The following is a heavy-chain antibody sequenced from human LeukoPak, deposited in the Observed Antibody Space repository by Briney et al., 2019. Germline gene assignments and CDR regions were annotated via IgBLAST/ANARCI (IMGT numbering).Heavy chain of an antibody. D-gene: IGHD4-23*01. CDR3: AKDGGSRDFDY. J-gene: IGHJ4*02. Sequence: GGSLRLSCAASGFTFSSYIMNWVRQAPGKGLEWVSSISSGSIYIYYADSVKGRFTISRDNSKNTVSLHMNSLRAEDTAVYYCAKDGGSRDFDYWGQGTLVTVSS. CDR1: GFTFSSYI. V-gene: IGHV3-21*04. CDR2: ISSGSIYI.